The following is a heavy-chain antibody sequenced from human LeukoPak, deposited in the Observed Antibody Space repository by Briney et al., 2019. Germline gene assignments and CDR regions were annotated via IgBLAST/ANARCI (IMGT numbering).Heavy chain of an antibody. V-gene: IGHV3-7*01. J-gene: IGHJ6*02. CDR2: IKQDGSEK. CDR1: GFTFSSYW. CDR3: ARDNTGAPSNRYDSSGYYKGRYYYGMDV. Sequence: PGGSLRLSCAASGFTFSSYWVSWVRQAPGKGLEWVANIKQDGSEKYYVDSVKGRFTISRDNAKNSLYLQMNSLRAEDTAVYYCARDNTGAPSNRYDSSGYYKGRYYYGMDVWGQGTTVTVSS. D-gene: IGHD3-22*01.